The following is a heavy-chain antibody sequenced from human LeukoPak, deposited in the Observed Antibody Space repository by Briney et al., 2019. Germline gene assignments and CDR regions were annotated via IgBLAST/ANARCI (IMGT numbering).Heavy chain of an antibody. J-gene: IGHJ4*02. V-gene: IGHV3-53*01. CDR1: GFTVGSSY. CDR3: ARRGDGGRSFDY. D-gene: IGHD4-23*01. Sequence: GGSLRLSCAASGFTVGSSYMNWVRQAPGKGLEWVSLIYGGGNTYYADSVKGRFTISRDNSKNTLYLQMNSLRAEDTAVYYCARRGDGGRSFDYWGEGTLVTVSS. CDR2: IYGGGNT.